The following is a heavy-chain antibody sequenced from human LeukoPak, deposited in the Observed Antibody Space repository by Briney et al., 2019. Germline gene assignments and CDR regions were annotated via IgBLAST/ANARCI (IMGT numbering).Heavy chain of an antibody. Sequence: GASVKVSCKASGGTFSSYAISWVRQAPGQGLEWMGWISAYNGNTNYAQKLQGRVTMTTDTSTSTAYMELRSLRSDDTAVYYCASLICSSTSCYLSDYWGQGTLVTVSS. D-gene: IGHD2-2*01. CDR3: ASLICSSTSCYLSDY. CDR2: ISAYNGNT. J-gene: IGHJ4*02. CDR1: GGTFSSYA. V-gene: IGHV1-18*01.